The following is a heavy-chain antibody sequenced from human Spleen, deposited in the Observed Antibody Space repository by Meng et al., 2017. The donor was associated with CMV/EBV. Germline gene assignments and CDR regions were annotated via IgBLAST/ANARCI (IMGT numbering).Heavy chain of an antibody. V-gene: IGHV1-46*01. CDR3: ARVWAAHDTIFWVWFDP. J-gene: IGHJ5*02. CDR2: INPSGGST. CDR1: GYTFTIYY. D-gene: IGHD3-9*01. Sequence: ASVKVSCKASGYTFTIYYIHWVRQAPGQGLEWMGMINPSGGSTTYAQKFQDRVTMTRDTSASTAYMELRSLRSDDTAVYYCARVWAAHDTIFWVWFDPWGQGTLVTVSS.